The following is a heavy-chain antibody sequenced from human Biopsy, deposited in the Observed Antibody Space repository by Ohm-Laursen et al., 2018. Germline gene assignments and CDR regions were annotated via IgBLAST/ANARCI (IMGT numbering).Heavy chain of an antibody. CDR3: GRAVRNQLLTDP. D-gene: IGHD1-7*01. V-gene: IGHV1-18*01. J-gene: IGHJ5*02. CDR1: GYSFTSYA. Sequence: ASVKVSCKASGYSFTSYAISWVRQAPGQGLEWMGWINPDNGDIHYAQKLQGRVAMTTDTSTTTAYMELRSLTSDDTATYYCGRAVRNQLLTDPWGQGTLVTVTS. CDR2: INPDNGDI.